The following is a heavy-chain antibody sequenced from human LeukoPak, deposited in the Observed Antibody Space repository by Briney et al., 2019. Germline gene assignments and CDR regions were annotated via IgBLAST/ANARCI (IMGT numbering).Heavy chain of an antibody. Sequence: GGSLRLSCAASGFTFSSYWTSWVRQAPGKGLEWVANIKQDGSEKYYVDSVKGRFTISRDNAKNSLYLQMNSLRAEDTAVYYCARDGHDYIWGSYLNWGQGTLVTVSS. CDR1: GFTFSSYW. D-gene: IGHD3-16*02. CDR3: ARDGHDYIWGSYLN. V-gene: IGHV3-7*01. J-gene: IGHJ4*02. CDR2: IKQDGSEK.